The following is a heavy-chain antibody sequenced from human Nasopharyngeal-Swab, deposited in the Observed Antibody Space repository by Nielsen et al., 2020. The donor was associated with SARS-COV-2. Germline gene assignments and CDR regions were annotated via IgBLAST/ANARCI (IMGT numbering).Heavy chain of an antibody. J-gene: IGHJ6*03. CDR3: ARGVSSSSLYYYYMDV. Sequence: SVKVSCKASGGTFSSYAISWVRQAPGQGLEWMGGIIPIFGTASYAQKFQGRVTITADESTSTAYMELSSLRSEDTAVYYCARGVSSSSLYYYYMDVWGKGTTVTVSS. CDR1: GGTFSSYA. V-gene: IGHV1-69*13. D-gene: IGHD6-6*01. CDR2: IIPIFGTA.